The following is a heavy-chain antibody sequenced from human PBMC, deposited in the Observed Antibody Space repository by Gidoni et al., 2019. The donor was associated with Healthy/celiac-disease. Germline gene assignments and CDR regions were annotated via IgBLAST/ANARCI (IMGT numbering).Heavy chain of an antibody. J-gene: IGHJ2*01. CDR1: GGTFSSYA. V-gene: IGHV1-69*06. Sequence: QVQLVQSGAEVKKPGSSVKVSCKASGGTFSSYAISWVRQAPGQGLEWMGGIIPIFGTANYAQKFQGRVTITADKSTSTAYMGLSSLRSEDTAVYYCAREGVGSYYPWHFDLWGRGTLVTVSS. D-gene: IGHD1-26*01. CDR2: IIPIFGTA. CDR3: AREGVGSYYPWHFDL.